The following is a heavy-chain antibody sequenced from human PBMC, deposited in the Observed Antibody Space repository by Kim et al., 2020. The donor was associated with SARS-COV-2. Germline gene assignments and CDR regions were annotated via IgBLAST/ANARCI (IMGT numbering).Heavy chain of an antibody. CDR3: ARLLGWFDP. V-gene: IGHV4-61*01. CDR1: GGSVSSGSYY. CDR2: IYYSGST. D-gene: IGHD7-27*01. Sequence: SETLSLTCTVSGGSVSSGSYYWSWIRQPPGKGLEWIGYIYYSGSTNYNPSLKSRVTISVDTSKNQFSLKLSSVTAADTAVYYCARLLGWFDPWGQGTLVT. J-gene: IGHJ5*02.